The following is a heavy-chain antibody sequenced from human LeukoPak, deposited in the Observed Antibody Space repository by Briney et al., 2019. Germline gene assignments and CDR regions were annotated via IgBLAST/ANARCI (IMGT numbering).Heavy chain of an antibody. CDR3: ARDRGAYYYDSSGYPFDY. J-gene: IGHJ4*02. CDR1: GFTFSSYW. Sequence: GGSLRLSCAASGFTFSSYWMSWVRQAPGKELEWVANIKQDGSEKYYVDSVKGRFTISRDNAKNSLYLQMNSLRAEDTAVYHCARDRGAYYYDSSGYPFDYWGQGTLVTVSS. D-gene: IGHD3-22*01. V-gene: IGHV3-7*01. CDR2: IKQDGSEK.